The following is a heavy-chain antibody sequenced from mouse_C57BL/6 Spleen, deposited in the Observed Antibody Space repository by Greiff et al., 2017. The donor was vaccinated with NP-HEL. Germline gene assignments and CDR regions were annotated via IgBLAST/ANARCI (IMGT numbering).Heavy chain of an antibody. CDR1: GYSITSGYY. CDR3: ARASTGPYFDY. Sequence: EVKLVESGPGLVKPSQSLSLTCSVTGYSITSGYYWNWIRQFPGNKLEWMGYISYDGSNNYNPSLKNRISITRDTSKNQFFLKLNSVTTEDTATYYCARASTGPYFDYWGQGTTLTVSS. CDR2: ISYDGSN. D-gene: IGHD4-1*02. V-gene: IGHV3-6*01. J-gene: IGHJ2*01.